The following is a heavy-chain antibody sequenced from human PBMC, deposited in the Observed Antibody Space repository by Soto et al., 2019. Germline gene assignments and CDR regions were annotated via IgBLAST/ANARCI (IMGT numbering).Heavy chain of an antibody. D-gene: IGHD3-10*01. CDR1: GFTFSSYS. V-gene: IGHV3-21*01. CDR3: ARGLFGELPEVHPFDY. CDR2: ISSSSSYI. Sequence: GGSLRLSCAASGFTFSSYSMNWVRQAPGKGLEWVSSISSSSSYIYYADSVKGRFTISRDNAKNSLYLQMNSLRAEDTAVYYCARGLFGELPEVHPFDYWGQGTLVTVSS. J-gene: IGHJ4*02.